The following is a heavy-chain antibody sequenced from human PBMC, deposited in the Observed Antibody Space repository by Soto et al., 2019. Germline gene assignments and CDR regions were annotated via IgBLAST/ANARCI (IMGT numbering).Heavy chain of an antibody. J-gene: IGHJ6*01. V-gene: IGHV3-74*01. Sequence: VGSLRLSCAVSGSTFSNDWMHWVRQSPGKGLVWVSHINSDGSSTNYADFVKGRFTIARDNAKNTVYLQMNSLRAEDTAVYYCARDRYYSLEVWGRATRVTVSS. CDR3: ARDRYYSLEV. CDR2: INSDGSST. CDR1: GSTFSNDW.